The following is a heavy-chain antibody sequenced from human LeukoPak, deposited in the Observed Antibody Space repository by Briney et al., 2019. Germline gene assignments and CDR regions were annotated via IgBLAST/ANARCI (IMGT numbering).Heavy chain of an antibody. J-gene: IGHJ4*02. CDR1: GFTFSSYA. CDR2: ISYDGSNK. V-gene: IGHV3-30-3*01. Sequence: GRSLRLSCAASGFTFSSYAMHWVRQAPGKGLEWVAVISYDGSNKYYADSVKGRFTISRDNSKNTLYLQMNSLRAEDTAVYYCAIRDGRSGGAHFDYWGQGTLVTVSS. CDR3: AIRDGRSGGAHFDY. D-gene: IGHD2-21*02.